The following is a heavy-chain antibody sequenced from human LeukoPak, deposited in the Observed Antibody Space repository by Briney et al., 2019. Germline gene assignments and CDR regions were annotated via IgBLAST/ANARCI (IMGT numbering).Heavy chain of an antibody. D-gene: IGHD6-19*01. CDR3: ARVLVGIAVP. CDR2: MNPNTDNT. CDR1: GYTFTNYD. J-gene: IGHJ5*02. V-gene: IGHV1-8*03. Sequence: ASVKVSCKASGYTFTNYDINWVRQATGQGLEWMGWMNPNTDNTGYAQKFQGRVTITRNTSISTAYMELSSLRSEDTAVYYCARVLVGIAVPWGQGTLVTVSS.